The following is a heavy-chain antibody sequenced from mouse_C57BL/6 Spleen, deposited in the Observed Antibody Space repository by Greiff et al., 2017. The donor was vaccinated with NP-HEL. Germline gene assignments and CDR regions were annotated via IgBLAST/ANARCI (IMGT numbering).Heavy chain of an antibody. J-gene: IGHJ3*01. D-gene: IGHD2-2*01. V-gene: IGHV1-26*01. CDR2: INPNNGGT. Sequence: EVQLQQSGPELVKPGASVKISCKASGYTFTDYYMNWVKQSHGKSLEWIGDINPNNGGTSYNQKFKGKATLTVDKSSSTAYMELRSLTSEDSAVYYCARYGYDPGWFAYWGQGTLVTVSA. CDR1: GYTFTDYY. CDR3: ARYGYDPGWFAY.